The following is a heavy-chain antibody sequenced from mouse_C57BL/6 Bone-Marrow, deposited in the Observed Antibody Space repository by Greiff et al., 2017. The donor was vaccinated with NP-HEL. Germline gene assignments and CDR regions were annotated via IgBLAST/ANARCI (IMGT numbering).Heavy chain of an antibody. CDR1: GFTFSSYG. J-gene: IGHJ2*01. D-gene: IGHD2-14*01. CDR2: ISSGGSYT. Sequence: DVKLVESGGDLVKPGGSLKLSCAASGFTFSSYGMSWVRQTPDKRLEWVATISSGGSYTYYPDSVKGRFTISRDNAKNTLYLQMSSLKSEDTAMYYCARQRGGYDPYYFDYWGQGTTLTVSS. CDR3: ARQRGGYDPYYFDY. V-gene: IGHV5-6*02.